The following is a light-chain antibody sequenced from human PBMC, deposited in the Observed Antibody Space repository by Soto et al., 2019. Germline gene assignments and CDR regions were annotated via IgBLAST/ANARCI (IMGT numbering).Light chain of an antibody. CDR1: QSISSW. CDR3: QQYNSYWT. J-gene: IGKJ1*01. CDR2: KAS. V-gene: IGKV1-5*03. Sequence: DIQMTQSPSTLSASVGDRVTITCRASQSISSWLAWYQQKPGKAPKLLIYKASSLESGVPSRFSGSGSGTAFTLTIRSLQPDDFETHYLQQYNSYWTCGQGTKVEVK.